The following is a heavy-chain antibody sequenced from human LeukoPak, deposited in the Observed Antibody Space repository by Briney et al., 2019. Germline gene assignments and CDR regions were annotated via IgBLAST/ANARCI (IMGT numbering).Heavy chain of an antibody. D-gene: IGHD6-19*01. CDR3: ASGYYSGWYIPYY. CDR1: GFTFSTSW. J-gene: IGHJ4*02. Sequence: PGGSLRLSCAASGFTFSTSWMIWVRQAPGKGLEWVANIKEDGSEEYYVDSVEGRFTISRDNAKNSLYLQMNSLRAEDTAVYYCASGYYSGWYIPYYWGQGTLVTVSS. V-gene: IGHV3-7*01. CDR2: IKEDGSEE.